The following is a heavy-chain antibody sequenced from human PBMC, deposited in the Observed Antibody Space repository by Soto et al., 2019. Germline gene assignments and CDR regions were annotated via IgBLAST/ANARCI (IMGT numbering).Heavy chain of an antibody. D-gene: IGHD3-3*01. J-gene: IGHJ4*02. Sequence: SGGSLRLSCAASGFTFSSYAMSWVRQAPGKGLKWVSAISGSGGSTYYADSVKGRFTISRDNSKNTLYLQMNSLRAEDTAVYYCAKYLYYDFWSGYSDYWGQGTLVTVSS. CDR1: GFTFSSYA. CDR2: ISGSGGST. CDR3: AKYLYYDFWSGYSDY. V-gene: IGHV3-23*01.